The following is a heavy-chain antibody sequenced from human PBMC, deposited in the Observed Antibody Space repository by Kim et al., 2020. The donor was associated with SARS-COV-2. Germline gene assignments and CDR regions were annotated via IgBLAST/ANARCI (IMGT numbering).Heavy chain of an antibody. Sequence: PSFQGQVTISADKSISTAYLQWSSLKASDTAMYYCARQTWIEEWDAFDIWGQGTMVTVSS. V-gene: IGHV5-51*01. CDR3: ARQTWIEEWDAFDI. D-gene: IGHD3-3*01. J-gene: IGHJ3*02.